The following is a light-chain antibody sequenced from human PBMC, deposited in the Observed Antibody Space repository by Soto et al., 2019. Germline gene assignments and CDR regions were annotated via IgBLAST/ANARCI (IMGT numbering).Light chain of an antibody. CDR1: QGITSY. J-gene: IGKJ3*01. Sequence: DIQLTQSPSFLSASVGDRDSITCRASQGITSYLAWYQQKPGRAPKLLIYAASTLQSGVPSRFSGSGSGTEFTLTISSLQPEDFATYYCQQLKSYPFTFGPGTKVDLK. V-gene: IGKV1-9*01. CDR3: QQLKSYPFT. CDR2: AAS.